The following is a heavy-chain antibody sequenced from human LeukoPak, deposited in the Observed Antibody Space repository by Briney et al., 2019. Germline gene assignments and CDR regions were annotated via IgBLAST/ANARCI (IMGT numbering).Heavy chain of an antibody. Sequence: SETLSLTCTVSGGSISSSSSYWGWIRQPPGKGLEWIGSMFYSGNTYYNPSLKSRVTISVDTSKNQFSLRLSSVTAADTAVYYCARQRIVGATRDFAYWGQGTLVTVSS. D-gene: IGHD1-26*01. CDR1: GGSISSSSSY. CDR2: MFYSGNT. J-gene: IGHJ4*02. CDR3: ARQRIVGATRDFAY. V-gene: IGHV4-39*01.